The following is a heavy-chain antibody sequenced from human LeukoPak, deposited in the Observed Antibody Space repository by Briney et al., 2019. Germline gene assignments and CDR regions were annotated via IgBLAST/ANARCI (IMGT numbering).Heavy chain of an antibody. V-gene: IGHV3-30*02. D-gene: IGHD5-18*01. CDR3: AKVDGYSYGPLDY. Sequence: GGSLRLSCAASGFTFSSYGMHWVRQAPGKGLEWVAFIRYDGSNKYYADSVKGRFTISRDNSKNTLYLQMNSLRAEDTAVYYCAKVDGYSYGPLDYWGQGTLVTVSS. J-gene: IGHJ4*02. CDR1: GFTFSSYG. CDR2: IRYDGSNK.